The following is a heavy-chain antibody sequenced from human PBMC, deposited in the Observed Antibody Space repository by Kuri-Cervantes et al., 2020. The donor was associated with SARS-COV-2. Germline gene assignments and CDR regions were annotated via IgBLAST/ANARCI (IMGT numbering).Heavy chain of an antibody. V-gene: IGHV4-61*09. CDR3: ARGLGRYCSGGSCYSLYYYYYMDV. D-gene: IGHD2-15*01. CDR2: IYTSGST. Sequence: SETLSLTCTVSGGSISSGSYYWSGIRQPAGKGLEWIGYIYTSGSTNYNPSLKSRVTISVDTSKNQFSLKLSSVTAADTAVYYCARGLGRYCSGGSCYSLYYYYYMDVWGKGTTVTVSS. CDR1: GGSISSGSYY. J-gene: IGHJ6*03.